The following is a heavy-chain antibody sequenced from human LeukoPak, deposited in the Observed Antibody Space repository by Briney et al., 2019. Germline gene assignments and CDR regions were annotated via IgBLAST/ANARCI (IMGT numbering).Heavy chain of an antibody. V-gene: IGHV1-18*01. CDR2: ISAYNGNT. CDR3: LIMVRGVADY. CDR1: GYTFTSYG. J-gene: IGHJ4*02. Sequence: GASVKVSCKASGYTFTSYGISWVRQAPGQGLEWTGWISAYNGNTNYAQKLQGRVTMTTDTSTSTAYMELRSLRSDDTAVYYCLIMVRGVADYWGQGTLVTVSS. D-gene: IGHD3-10*01.